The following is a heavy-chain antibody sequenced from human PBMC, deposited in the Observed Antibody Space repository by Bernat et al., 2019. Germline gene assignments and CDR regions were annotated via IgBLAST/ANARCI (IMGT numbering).Heavy chain of an antibody. D-gene: IGHD4-23*01. CDR2: ISYRGTNT. V-gene: IGHV3-30-3*01. CDR1: GFTFSSYA. Sequence: QVQLVESWGGVVQPGGSLRLSCAASGFTFSSYAMHWVRQAPGKGLEWVALISYRGTNTYYADSVKGRFTISRYDSMNTLYLQLNSLGGEDTAIYYCARDPTAVANLPSYYFDYWGQGTLVTVSS. CDR3: ARDPTAVANLPSYYFDY. J-gene: IGHJ4*02.